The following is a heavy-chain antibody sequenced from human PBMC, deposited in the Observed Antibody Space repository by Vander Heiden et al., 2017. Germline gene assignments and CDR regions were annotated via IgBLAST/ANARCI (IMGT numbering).Heavy chain of an antibody. V-gene: IGHV3-30*18. CDR3: AKEVADIVVVPVPLVSYYGMDV. Sequence: QVQLVESGGGVVQPGRSLRLSCAASGFTFSSYGMHWVRQAPGKGLEWVAVISYDGSNKYYADSVKGRFTISRDNSKNTLYLQMNSLRAEDTAVYYCAKEVADIVVVPVPLVSYYGMDVWGQGTTVTVSS. D-gene: IGHD2-2*01. J-gene: IGHJ6*02. CDR2: ISYDGSNK. CDR1: GFTFSSYG.